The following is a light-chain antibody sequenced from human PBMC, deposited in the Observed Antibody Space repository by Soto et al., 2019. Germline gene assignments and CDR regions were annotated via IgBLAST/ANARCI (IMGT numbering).Light chain of an antibody. CDR1: PSISIY. CDR2: TAS. J-gene: IGKJ5*01. Sequence: DIQMTQSPSSLSASVGDRVTISCRASPSISIYLNWYQHKPGKAPKLLIYTASRLHSGVPSRFSGSVSGTDFTLTISSLQPEDYASYYCQQSYSTPFTFGQGTRLEIK. V-gene: IGKV1-39*01. CDR3: QQSYSTPFT.